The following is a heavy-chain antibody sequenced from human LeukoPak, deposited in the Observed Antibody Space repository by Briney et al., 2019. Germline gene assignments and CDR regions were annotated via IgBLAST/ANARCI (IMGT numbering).Heavy chain of an antibody. V-gene: IGHV3-30*18. CDR2: ISYDGSNK. Sequence: PGGSLRLSCAASGFTFSSYWMHWVRQAPGKGLEWVAVISYDGSNKYYADSVKGRFTISRDNSKNTLYLQMNSLRAEDTAVYYCAKGGYLRYFDWLLYGHNWFDPWGQGTLVTVSS. CDR1: GFTFSSYW. D-gene: IGHD3-9*01. CDR3: AKGGYLRYFDWLLYGHNWFDP. J-gene: IGHJ5*02.